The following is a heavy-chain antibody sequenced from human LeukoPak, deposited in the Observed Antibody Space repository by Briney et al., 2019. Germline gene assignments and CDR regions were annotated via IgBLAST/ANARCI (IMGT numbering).Heavy chain of an antibody. J-gene: IGHJ4*02. Sequence: ASAKVSCKASGGTFSSYAISWVRQAPGQGLEWMGRIIPIFGTANCAQKFQGRVTITTDESTSTAYMELSSLRSEDTAVYYCARDRWTAMVTWYFDYWGQGTLVTVSS. CDR1: GGTFSSYA. D-gene: IGHD5-18*01. CDR3: ARDRWTAMVTWYFDY. V-gene: IGHV1-69*05. CDR2: IIPIFGTA.